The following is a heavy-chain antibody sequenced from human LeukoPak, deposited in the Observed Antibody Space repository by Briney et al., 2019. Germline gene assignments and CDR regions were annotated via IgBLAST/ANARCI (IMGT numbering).Heavy chain of an antibody. CDR1: GYTFTGYY. V-gene: IGHV1-2*02. D-gene: IGHD6-19*01. CDR2: INPNSGGT. CDR3: ASSYSSGWYGFVWFDP. J-gene: IGHJ5*02. Sequence: ASVKVSCKASGYTFTGYYMHWVRQAPGQGLEWMGWINPNSGGTNYAQKFQGRVTMTRDTSISTAYMELSRLRSDDTAVYYCASSYSSGWYGFVWFDPWGQGTLVTVSS.